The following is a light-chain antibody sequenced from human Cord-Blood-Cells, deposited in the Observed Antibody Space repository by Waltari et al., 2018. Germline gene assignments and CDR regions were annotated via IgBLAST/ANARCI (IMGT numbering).Light chain of an antibody. CDR1: QGIRNY. Sequence: DIQMTQSPSSLSASLGYRVTITCRASQGIRNYLAWYQQKPGKVPKLLIYAASTLQSGVTSRFSGSGSGTDFTLTISTLQTEGVATYYCQKYNSAPLWTFGQGTKVEIK. CDR2: AAS. CDR3: QKYNSAPLWT. V-gene: IGKV1-27*01. J-gene: IGKJ1*01.